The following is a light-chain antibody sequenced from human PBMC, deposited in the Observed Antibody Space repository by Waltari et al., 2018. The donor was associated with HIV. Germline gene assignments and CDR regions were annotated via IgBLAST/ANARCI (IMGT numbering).Light chain of an antibody. J-gene: IGLJ2*01. CDR2: QDN. V-gene: IGLV3-1*01. CDR1: ELGDKY. CDR3: QAWGSTTSGV. Sequence: SYEVTQPPSVAVSPGQTVSITCSGYELGDKYTCWYQQKPGQSPLLVIYQDNKRPSGIPERFSGSSSGHTATLTISGTLPMDEADYYCQAWGSTTSGVFGRGTKLTVL.